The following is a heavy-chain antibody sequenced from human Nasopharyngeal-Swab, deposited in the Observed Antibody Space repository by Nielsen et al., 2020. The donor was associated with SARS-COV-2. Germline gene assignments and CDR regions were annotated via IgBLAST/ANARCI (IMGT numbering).Heavy chain of an antibody. CDR1: CGFFSGYY. V-gene: IGHV4-34*01. J-gene: IGHJ4*02. CDR3: ARGESYDYVWEK. Sequence: SETLSLTCAVYCGFFSGYYWSWIRQPPGKGLEWIGEINHSGSTNYNPSLKSRVTISVDTSKNQFSLKLSSVTAADTAVYYCARGESYDYVWEKWGQGTLVTVSS. D-gene: IGHD3-16*01. CDR2: INHSGST.